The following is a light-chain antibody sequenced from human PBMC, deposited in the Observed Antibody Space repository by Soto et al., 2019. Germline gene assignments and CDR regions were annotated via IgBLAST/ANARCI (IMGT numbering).Light chain of an antibody. Sequence: DIQITQSPSTLSASVGDRVAVTCRASQSVNGWLAWYQQKPGKAPKLLSYDASTLESGVPSRFSGGGSGTGFTLTISSLQPDDFGTYYCQQYNTYPYPFGRGTKVDI. CDR1: QSVNGW. CDR2: DAS. CDR3: QQYNTYPYP. V-gene: IGKV1-5*01. J-gene: IGKJ2*01.